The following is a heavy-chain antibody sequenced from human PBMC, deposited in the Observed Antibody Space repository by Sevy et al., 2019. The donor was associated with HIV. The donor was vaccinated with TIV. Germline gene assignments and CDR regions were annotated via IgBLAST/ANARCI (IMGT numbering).Heavy chain of an antibody. Sequence: GGSLRLSCAASGFTFSSYAMHWVRQAPGKGLEWVAVISYDGSNKYYADSVKGRFTISRDNSKNTLYLQMNSLRAEDTAVYYCARSRTAYDYVGYYFDYWGHGTLVTVSS. D-gene: IGHD3-16*01. CDR1: GFTFSSYA. CDR3: ARSRTAYDYVGYYFDY. V-gene: IGHV3-30-3*01. J-gene: IGHJ4*01. CDR2: ISYDGSNK.